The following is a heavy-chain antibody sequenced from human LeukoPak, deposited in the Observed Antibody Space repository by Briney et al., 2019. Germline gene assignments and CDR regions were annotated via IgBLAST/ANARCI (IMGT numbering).Heavy chain of an antibody. CDR1: GGSISSSNW. CDR2: IYHSGST. CDR3: ARETTVTNLAFDY. D-gene: IGHD4-17*01. Sequence: PSETLSLTCAVSGGSISSSNWWSWVRQPPGKGLEWIGEIYHSGSTNYNPSLKGQVTISVDKSKNQFSLKLSSVTAADTAVYYCARETTVTNLAFDYWGQGTLVTVSS. J-gene: IGHJ4*02. V-gene: IGHV4-4*02.